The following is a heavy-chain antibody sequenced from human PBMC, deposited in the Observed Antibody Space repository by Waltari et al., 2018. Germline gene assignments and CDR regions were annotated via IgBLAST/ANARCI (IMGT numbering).Heavy chain of an antibody. J-gene: IGHJ3*02. CDR3: AKDAGGNFGDAFDI. D-gene: IGHD2-21*02. CDR2: ISWNSGII. Sequence: EVQLVESGGGLVQPGRSLRLSCAAPGFTFDDYAMHWVRQAPGKGLEWVSGISWNSGIIGYADSVKGRFTISRDNAKNSLYLQMNSLRAEDTALYYCAKDAGGNFGDAFDIWGQGTMVTVSS. CDR1: GFTFDDYA. V-gene: IGHV3-9*01.